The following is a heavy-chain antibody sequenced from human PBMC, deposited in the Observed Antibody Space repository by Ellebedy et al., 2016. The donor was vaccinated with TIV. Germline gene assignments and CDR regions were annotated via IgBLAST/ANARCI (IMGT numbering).Heavy chain of an antibody. CDR1: GASISSSS. V-gene: IGHV4-59*01. CDR3: ARDRRGSYDF. D-gene: IGHD3-10*01. J-gene: IGHJ4*02. CDR2: SSNTGKT. Sequence: MPSETLSLTCTVSGASISSSSWSWIRQTPGKDLEWIGYSSNTGKTNNNPSLQSRVTISVDTSTNQFSLTLRSLTAADTAVYYCARDRRGSYDFWGQGTLLAVSS.